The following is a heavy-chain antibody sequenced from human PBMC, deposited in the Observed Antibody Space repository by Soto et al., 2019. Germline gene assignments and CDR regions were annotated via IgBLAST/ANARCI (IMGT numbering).Heavy chain of an antibody. CDR2: ISGSGGST. Sequence: GGSLRLSCAASGFTFSSYAMSWVRQAPGKGLEWVSAISGSGGSTYYADSVKGRFTISRDNSKNTLYLQMNSLRAEDTAVYYCAKVPGFSSPVHLSGGWDYWGEGTLVTVPS. J-gene: IGHJ4*02. D-gene: IGHD6-19*01. V-gene: IGHV3-23*01. CDR1: GFTFSSYA. CDR3: AKVPGFSSPVHLSGGWDY.